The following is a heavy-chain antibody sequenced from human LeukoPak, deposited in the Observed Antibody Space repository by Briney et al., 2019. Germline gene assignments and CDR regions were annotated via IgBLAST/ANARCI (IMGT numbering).Heavy chain of an antibody. Sequence: GGSLRLSCAASGFTVSSSYMSWVRQAPGKGLEWVSIISSAGTTCYADSVKGRFTISRDNSKNTVYLQVNSLRDEDTAVYYCARDLEAANTYYFDYWGQGTMVTVSS. V-gene: IGHV3-66*01. J-gene: IGHJ4*02. CDR1: GFTVSSSY. D-gene: IGHD6-13*01. CDR2: ISSAGTT. CDR3: ARDLEAANTYYFDY.